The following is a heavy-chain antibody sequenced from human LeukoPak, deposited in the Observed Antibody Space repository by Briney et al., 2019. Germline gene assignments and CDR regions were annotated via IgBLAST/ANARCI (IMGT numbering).Heavy chain of an antibody. CDR2: IIPIFGTA. Sequence: SVKVSCKASGYTFTSYAISWVRQAPGQGLEWMGGIIPIFGTANYAQKFQGRVTITADESTSTAYMELSSLRSEDTAVYYCARVLVSGSGSYYKSYWGQGTLVTVSS. CDR3: ARVLVSGSGSYYKSY. CDR1: GYTFTSYA. V-gene: IGHV1-69*13. D-gene: IGHD3-10*01. J-gene: IGHJ4*02.